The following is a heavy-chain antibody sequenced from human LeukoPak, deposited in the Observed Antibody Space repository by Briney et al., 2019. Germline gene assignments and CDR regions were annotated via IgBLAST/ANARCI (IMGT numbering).Heavy chain of an antibody. D-gene: IGHD6-6*01. CDR3: ARARRPRNYCFY. V-gene: IGHV1-18*01. J-gene: IGHJ4*02. CDR2: ISAYNGNT. Sequence: ASVKVSCKASGYTFTSYGISWVRQAPGQGLEWMGWISAYNGNTNYAQKLQGRVTMNTDTSTSTAYMELRSLRSEDTAVYYCARARRPRNYCFYWGQGTLVTVSS. CDR1: GYTFTSYG.